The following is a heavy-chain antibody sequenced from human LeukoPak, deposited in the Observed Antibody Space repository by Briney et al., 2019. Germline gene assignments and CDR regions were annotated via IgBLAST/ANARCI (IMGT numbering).Heavy chain of an antibody. Sequence: GGSLRLSCAASGFTFDNYVMAWFRQAPGKGLEWVSTISALFPNTYSADSVKGRFTISRDNSKGTLYLQMNSLRAEDTAVYYCAKYISVPRAQLLGDYWGQGTLVTVSS. CDR1: GFTFDNYV. D-gene: IGHD3-16*01. CDR2: ISALFPNT. V-gene: IGHV3-23*01. J-gene: IGHJ4*02. CDR3: AKYISVPRAQLLGDY.